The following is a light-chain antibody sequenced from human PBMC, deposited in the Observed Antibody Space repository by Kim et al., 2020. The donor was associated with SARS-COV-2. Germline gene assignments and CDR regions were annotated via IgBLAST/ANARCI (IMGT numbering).Light chain of an antibody. CDR1: ESVGGS. J-gene: IGKJ2*01. CDR3: QQYNKWPDT. V-gene: IGKV3-15*01. CDR2: GTS. Sequence: SGSPGERAALFGGVSESVGGSLAWYQQIPGQAPRLRIYGTSARAPGSPARLSGSGSGTEYTLTISSLQSEDFAIYYCQQYNKWPDTFGQGTKLEI.